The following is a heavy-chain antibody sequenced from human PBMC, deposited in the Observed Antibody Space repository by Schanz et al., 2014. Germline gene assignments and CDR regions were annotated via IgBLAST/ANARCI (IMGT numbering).Heavy chain of an antibody. V-gene: IGHV3-23*04. D-gene: IGHD3-22*01. CDR2: ISASGGDT. CDR1: GFTFSNYA. CDR3: ARPPHDSSGYYPFDY. Sequence: EVQLVESGGGLVQPGGSLRLSCSASGFTFSNYAMSWVRQAPGKGLEWLSVISASGGDTYYADSVKGRFTISRDNSKNTLYLQMNSLRAEDTAVYYCARPPHDSSGYYPFDYWGQGTLXTVSS. J-gene: IGHJ4*02.